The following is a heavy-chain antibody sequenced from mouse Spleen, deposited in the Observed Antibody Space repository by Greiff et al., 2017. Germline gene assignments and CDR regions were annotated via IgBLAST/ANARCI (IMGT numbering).Heavy chain of an antibody. V-gene: IGHV2-4-1*01. J-gene: IGHJ3*01. CDR3: AEALYGSPWFAY. D-gene: IGHD1-1*01. CDR1: GFSLTNYA. CDR2: IWSDGST. Sequence: VKVEESGPGLVAPSQSLSITCTVSGFSLTNYAVHWVRQSPGKGLEWLGVIWSDGSTDYNAAFISRLSISKDNSKSQVFFKMNSLQADDTAIYYCAEALYGSPWFAYWGQGTLVTVSA.